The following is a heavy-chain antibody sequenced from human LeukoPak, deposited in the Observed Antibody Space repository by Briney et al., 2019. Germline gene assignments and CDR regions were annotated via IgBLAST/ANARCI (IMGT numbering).Heavy chain of an antibody. CDR2: LNPNSGNT. J-gene: IGHJ6*02. CDR1: GYTFTSYD. Sequence: ASVKVSCKASGYTFTSYDINWVRQATGQGLEWMGWLNPNSGNTGYAQKFQGRVTMTRNTSIGTAYMELSSLRSEDTAVYYCARIKVLWFGESTSHYYGMDVWGQGTTVTVSS. D-gene: IGHD3-10*01. V-gene: IGHV1-8*01. CDR3: ARIKVLWFGESTSHYYGMDV.